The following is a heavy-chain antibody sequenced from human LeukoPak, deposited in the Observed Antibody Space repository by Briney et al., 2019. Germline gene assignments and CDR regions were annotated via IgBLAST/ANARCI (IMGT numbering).Heavy chain of an antibody. V-gene: IGHV1-69*04. J-gene: IGHJ4*02. D-gene: IGHD4-23*01. CDR2: IIPILGIA. CDR3: ARDRTVVTPNYFDY. Sequence: SVKVSCKASGGTFSSYAISWVRQAPGQGLEWMGRIIPILGIANYAQKFQGRVTITADKSTSTDYMELSSLRSEDTAVYYCARDRTVVTPNYFDYWGQGTLVTVSS. CDR1: GGTFSSYA.